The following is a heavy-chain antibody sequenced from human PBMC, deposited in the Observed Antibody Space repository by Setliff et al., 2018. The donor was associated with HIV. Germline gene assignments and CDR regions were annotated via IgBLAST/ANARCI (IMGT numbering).Heavy chain of an antibody. Sequence: LSLSCTASGFTFGDYAVSWVRQAPGKGLEWVGFIRSKAYSGTTEYAASVKGRFTISREDSKNIAYLQMNSLKTEDTAVYYCTRDLHYDAFDIWGQGTMVTVS. J-gene: IGHJ3*02. CDR2: IRSKAYSGTT. V-gene: IGHV3-49*04. CDR1: GFTFGDYA. CDR3: TRDLHYDAFDI.